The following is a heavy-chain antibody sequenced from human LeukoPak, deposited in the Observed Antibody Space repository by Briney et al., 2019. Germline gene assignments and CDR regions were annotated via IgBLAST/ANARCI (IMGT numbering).Heavy chain of an antibody. CDR1: GGTFSSYA. CDR3: ARKLGGSSWYYFDY. CDR2: IIPIFGTA. Sequence: NVSCKASGGTFSSYAISSVRQAPGQGLEWMGGIIPIFGTANYAQKFQGRVTITTDESTSTAYMELSSLRSEDTAVYYCARKLGGSSWYYFDYWGQGTLVTVSS. V-gene: IGHV1-69*05. D-gene: IGHD6-13*01. J-gene: IGHJ4*02.